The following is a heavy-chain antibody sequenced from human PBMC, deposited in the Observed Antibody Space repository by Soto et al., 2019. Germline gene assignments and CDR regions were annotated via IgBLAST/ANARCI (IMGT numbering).Heavy chain of an antibody. Sequence: SVKVSCTASGGTFSSYAISWVRQAPGQGLEWMGWISAINGKANYAQKFQGRVTMTTDTSTSTAYMELRSLRSEDTAVYYCARRFGRVEAFDIWGQGTMVTVSS. CDR1: GGTFSSYA. J-gene: IGHJ3*02. CDR3: ARRFGRVEAFDI. CDR2: ISAINGKA. V-gene: IGHV1-69*10. D-gene: IGHD3-16*01.